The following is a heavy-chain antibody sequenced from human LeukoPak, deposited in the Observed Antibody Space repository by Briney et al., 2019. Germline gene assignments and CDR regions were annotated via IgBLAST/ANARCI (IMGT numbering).Heavy chain of an antibody. CDR2: IKQDGSEK. V-gene: IGHV3-7*03. J-gene: IGHJ4*02. CDR3: ASRSSIVAATVLFDY. CDR1: GFTFSSYW. Sequence: GGSLRLSCAASGFTFSSYWMSWVRQAPGKGLEWVANIKQDGSEKYYVDSVKGRLTISRDNSGYTLHLQMNSLRAEDTAVYYCASRSSIVAATVLFDYWGQGTLVTVSS. D-gene: IGHD6-13*01.